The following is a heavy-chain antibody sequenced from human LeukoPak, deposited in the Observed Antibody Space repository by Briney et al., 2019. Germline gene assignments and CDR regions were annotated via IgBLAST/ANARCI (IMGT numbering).Heavy chain of an antibody. V-gene: IGHV1-2*02. Sequence: GASVKVSCKASGYTFTGYYMHWVRQAPGQGLEWMGWINPNSGGTNYAQKFQGRVTMTRDTSISTAYMELSRLRSDDTAVYYCARDRAAIGGGNWFDSWGQGTLVTVSS. J-gene: IGHJ5*01. D-gene: IGHD2-2*02. CDR3: ARDRAAIGGGNWFDS. CDR2: INPNSGGT. CDR1: GYTFTGYY.